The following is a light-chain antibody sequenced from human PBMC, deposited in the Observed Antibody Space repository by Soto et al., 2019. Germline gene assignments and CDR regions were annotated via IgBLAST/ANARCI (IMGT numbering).Light chain of an antibody. CDR2: DAS. Sequence: AIQLTQSPSSPSASVGDRVTITCRASQGISSYLAWYQQKPGKAPKLLIYDASSLESGVPSRFGGSGSGTEFTLTISSLQPDDFATYYCQQYNSYSRTFGQGTKVDIK. J-gene: IGKJ1*01. V-gene: IGKV1-13*02. CDR3: QQYNSYSRT. CDR1: QGISSY.